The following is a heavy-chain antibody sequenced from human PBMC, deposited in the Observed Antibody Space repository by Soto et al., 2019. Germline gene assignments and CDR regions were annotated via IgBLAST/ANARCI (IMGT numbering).Heavy chain of an antibody. CDR2: IYTIGST. J-gene: IGHJ6*02. Sequence: VGSLRLSCEASGFSVSTNYMSWVRQAPGKGLEWVSIIYTIGSTDYADSVKGRFTISRDNSKNTLYLQMNSLRAEDTAVYYCAREVRAAYGGYGIDVWGQGTTVTVSS. D-gene: IGHD4-17*01. V-gene: IGHV3-53*01. CDR1: GFSVSTNY. CDR3: AREVRAAYGGYGIDV.